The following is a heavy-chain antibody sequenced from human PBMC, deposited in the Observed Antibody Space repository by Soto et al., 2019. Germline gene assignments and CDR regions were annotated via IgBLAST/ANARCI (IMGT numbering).Heavy chain of an antibody. CDR1: GGSFSAYY. Sequence: QVQLQQWGAGLLKPSETLSLTCAVYGGSFSAYYWSWIRQPPGKGLEWIGEINNSGSTNYNPSLKSRVTISVDTSKNQFSLKLSAVTAADTAVYYCARGQISLLLDCWGQGILVTVSS. J-gene: IGHJ4*02. D-gene: IGHD2-8*02. CDR2: INNSGST. CDR3: ARGQISLLLDC. V-gene: IGHV4-34*01.